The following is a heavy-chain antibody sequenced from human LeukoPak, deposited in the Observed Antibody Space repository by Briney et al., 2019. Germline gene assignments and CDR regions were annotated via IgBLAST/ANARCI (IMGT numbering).Heavy chain of an antibody. J-gene: IGHJ4*02. CDR3: AREGYYYYDSSGPYFDY. CDR2: ISAYNGNT. Sequence: ASVKVSCKASGYTFTSYGISWVRQAPGQGLEWMGWISAYNGNTNYAQKLQGRVTMTTDTSTSTAYMELRSLRSDDTAVYYCAREGYYYYDSSGPYFDYWGQGTLVTVSS. V-gene: IGHV1-18*01. D-gene: IGHD3-22*01. CDR1: GYTFTSYG.